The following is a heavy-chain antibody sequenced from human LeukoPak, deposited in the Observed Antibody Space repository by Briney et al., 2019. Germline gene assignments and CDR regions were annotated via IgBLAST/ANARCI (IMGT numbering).Heavy chain of an antibody. J-gene: IGHJ3*02. CDR3: ARYCSGGSCYNAFDI. D-gene: IGHD2-15*01. CDR2: INAGGSNT. Sequence: GGYLRLSCAASGFTFSGYWMHWVRQAPGKGLVWVSHINAGGSNTVYADSVKGRFTISRDNAKNTPYLQMNGLRAEDTAVYYCARYCSGGSCYNAFDIWGQGTMVTVSS. CDR1: GFTFSGYW. V-gene: IGHV3-74*03.